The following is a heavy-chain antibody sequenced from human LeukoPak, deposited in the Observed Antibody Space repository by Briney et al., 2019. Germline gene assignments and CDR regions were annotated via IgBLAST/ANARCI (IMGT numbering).Heavy chain of an antibody. CDR2: ISPNSGDT. CDR1: GYTFTGYD. J-gene: IGHJ4*02. D-gene: IGHD7-27*01. V-gene: IGHV1-8*01. Sequence: GASVKVSCKASGYTFTGYDFNWVRQATGQRPEWLGWISPNSGDTGYAQKFQGRVTMTSDSSISTAYMELSSLRSEDTAIYYCVRTPPNWGFDYWGQGTLVTVSS. CDR3: VRTPPNWGFDY.